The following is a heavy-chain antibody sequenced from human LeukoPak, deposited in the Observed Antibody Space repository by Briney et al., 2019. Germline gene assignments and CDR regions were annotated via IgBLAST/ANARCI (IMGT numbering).Heavy chain of an antibody. D-gene: IGHD6-19*01. CDR2: ISGSGGST. CDR1: GFTFSSYA. Sequence: GGSLRLSCAASGFTFSSYAMSWVRQAPGKGLEWVSAISGSGGSTYYADSVKGRFTISRDNSKDTLYLQMNSLRAEDTAVYYCAKGPSSGWLGGIDYWGQGTLVTVSS. CDR3: AKGPSSGWLGGIDY. J-gene: IGHJ4*02. V-gene: IGHV3-23*01.